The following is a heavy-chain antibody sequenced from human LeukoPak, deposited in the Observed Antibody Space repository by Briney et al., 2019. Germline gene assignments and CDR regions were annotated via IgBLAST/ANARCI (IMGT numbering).Heavy chain of an antibody. J-gene: IGHJ5*02. CDR3: ARERGTMIAGGWFDP. CDR2: IYYSGSA. D-gene: IGHD3-22*01. V-gene: IGHV4-30-4*08. CDR1: GGSISSGGYY. Sequence: SETLSLTCTVSGGSISSGGYYWSWIRQHPGKGLEWIGYIYYSGSAYYNPSLKSRVTISGDTAKNQFSLRVSSVTAADTAVYYCARERGTMIAGGWFDPWGRGTLVTVSS.